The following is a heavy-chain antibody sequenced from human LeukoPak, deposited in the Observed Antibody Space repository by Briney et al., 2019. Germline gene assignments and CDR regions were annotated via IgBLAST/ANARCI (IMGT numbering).Heavy chain of an antibody. D-gene: IGHD4-11*01. CDR3: ARVMMGATVTTFHYYCMDV. CDR1: VFTFSHYN. Sequence: PGGTLRLSCASSVFTFSHYNIDWVRRAPGKGLERVASIPSSSSHIYYADSAERRFTISRDKAKNALYLQMNSLRAEDTAIYYCARVMMGATVTTFHYYCMDVWGVGTTVTVSS. J-gene: IGHJ6*03. CDR2: IPSSSSHI. V-gene: IGHV3-21*01.